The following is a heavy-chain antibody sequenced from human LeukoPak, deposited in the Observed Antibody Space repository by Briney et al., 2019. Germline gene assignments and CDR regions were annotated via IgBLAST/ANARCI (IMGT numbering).Heavy chain of an antibody. Sequence: SETLSLTCAVYGGSFSGDFWSWIRQSPGKGLEWIGSIYYSGSTYYNPSLKSRVTISVDKSKNQFSLKLSSVTAADTAVYYCARVRRELDGDWFDPWGQGTLVTVSS. J-gene: IGHJ5*02. CDR2: IYYSGST. D-gene: IGHD1-26*01. CDR1: GGSFSGDF. V-gene: IGHV4-34*01. CDR3: ARVRRELDGDWFDP.